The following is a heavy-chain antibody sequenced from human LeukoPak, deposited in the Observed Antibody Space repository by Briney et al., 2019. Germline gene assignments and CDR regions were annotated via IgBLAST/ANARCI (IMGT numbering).Heavy chain of an antibody. D-gene: IGHD4-11*01. CDR3: ARGLIYSPNWFDP. V-gene: IGHV3-66*01. CDR1: GFTVSSNY. J-gene: IGHJ5*02. Sequence: GGSLRLSCAGSGFTVSSNYMSWVRQAPGKGLEWVSVIYTGGNTYYADSVKGRFTISRDNSKTTLYLQMNSLRAEDTAVYYCARGLIYSPNWFDPWGQGTLVTVSS. CDR2: IYTGGNT.